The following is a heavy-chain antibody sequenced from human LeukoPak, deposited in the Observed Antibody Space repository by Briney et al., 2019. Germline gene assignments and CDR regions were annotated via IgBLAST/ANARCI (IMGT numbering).Heavy chain of an antibody. CDR1: GFTFSTYR. V-gene: IGHV3-74*01. J-gene: IGHJ4*02. CDR3: ARYRDSVPDY. D-gene: IGHD2-21*02. CDR2: INTDGSST. Sequence: PGGSLRLSCAAPGFTFSTYRTHWVRQAPGKGLVWVSRINTDGSSTTYADSVKGRFTISRDNAKNTVYLQMNSLRAEDTALYYCARYRDSVPDYWGQGTLVTVSS.